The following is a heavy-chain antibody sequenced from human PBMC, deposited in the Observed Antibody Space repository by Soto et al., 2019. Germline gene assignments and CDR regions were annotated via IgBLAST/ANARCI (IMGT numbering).Heavy chain of an antibody. Sequence: QDHLVQSGAEVKKPGASVKVSCKTSGYTFTRYGINWVRQAPGQGLEWMGWTSAYNGNTNYAQNLQGRVTMTTDTSATTAYMELRSLRFDATAVYYCASDRAAVAGPTGWFDPWGQGTLVIVSS. J-gene: IGHJ5*02. V-gene: IGHV1-18*01. D-gene: IGHD6-19*01. CDR1: GYTFTRYG. CDR2: TSAYNGNT. CDR3: ASDRAAVAGPTGWFDP.